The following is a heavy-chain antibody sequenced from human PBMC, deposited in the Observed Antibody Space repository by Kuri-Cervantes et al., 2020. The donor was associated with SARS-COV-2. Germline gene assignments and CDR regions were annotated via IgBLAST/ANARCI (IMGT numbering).Heavy chain of an antibody. J-gene: IGHJ3*02. CDR3: AKHMTTVTTYAHNVDAFDI. CDR2: ISGSGGST. V-gene: IGHV3-23*01. D-gene: IGHD4-17*01. Sequence: ETLSLTCAVSGGSISRSSYFWGWIRQAPGKGLEWVSAISGSGGSTYYADSVKGRFTISRDNSKNTLYLQMNSLRAEDTAVYYCAKHMTTVTTYAHNVDAFDIWGQGTMVTDSS. CDR1: GGSISRSSYF.